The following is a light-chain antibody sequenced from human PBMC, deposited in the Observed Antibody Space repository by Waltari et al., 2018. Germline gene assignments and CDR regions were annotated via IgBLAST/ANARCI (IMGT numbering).Light chain of an antibody. V-gene: IGKV4-1*01. CDR1: QSVLYSSNNKNY. CDR3: QQYYSTPLT. J-gene: IGKJ4*01. CDR2: WTS. Sequence: DIVMTQSPDSLAVPLGARATITCTSSQSVLYSSNNKNYLAWYQQKPGQPPKLLIYWTSTRESGVPDRFSGSGSGTDFTLTISSLQAADVAVYYCQQYYSTPLTFGGGTKVEIK.